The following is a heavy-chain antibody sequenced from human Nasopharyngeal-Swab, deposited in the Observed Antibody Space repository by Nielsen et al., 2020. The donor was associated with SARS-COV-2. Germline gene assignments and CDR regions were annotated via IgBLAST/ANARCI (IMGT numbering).Heavy chain of an antibody. CDR3: ARRSSAGELDY. J-gene: IGHJ4*02. CDR1: GGPISSGGYY. Sequence: LSLTCTVSGGPISSGGYYWSWIRQAPGKGLEWVSAISGSGGSTYYADSVKGRFTISRDNSKNTLYLQMNSLRAEDTAVYYCARRSSAGELDYWGQGTLVTVSS. CDR2: ISGSGGST. D-gene: IGHD6-19*01. V-gene: IGHV3-23*01.